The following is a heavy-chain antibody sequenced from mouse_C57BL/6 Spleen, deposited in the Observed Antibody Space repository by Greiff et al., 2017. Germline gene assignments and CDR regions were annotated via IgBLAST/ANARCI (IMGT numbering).Heavy chain of an antibody. CDR1: GFTFSDYY. V-gene: IGHV5-12*01. J-gene: IGHJ2*01. CDR2: ISNGGGST. CDR3: ASGYLDY. Sequence: DVHLVESGGGLVQPGGSLKLSCAASGFTFSDYYMYWVRQTPEKRLEWVAYISNGGGSTYYPDTVKGRFTISRDNAKNTLYLQMSRLKSEDTAMYYCASGYLDYWGQGTTLTVSS.